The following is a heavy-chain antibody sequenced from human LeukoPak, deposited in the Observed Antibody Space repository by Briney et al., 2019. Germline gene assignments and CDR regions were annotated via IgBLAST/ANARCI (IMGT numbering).Heavy chain of an antibody. V-gene: IGHV4-59*12. CDR1: GGSISSYY. CDR3: ARALEADIVVVPAAVYFDY. CDR2: IYYSGTT. J-gene: IGHJ4*02. Sequence: PSETLSLTCTVSGGSISSYYWGWHRQPPGKGLEWSGDIYYSGTTNYTPSLKSRVTISVDTSKNQFSLKLSSVTAADTAVYYCARALEADIVVVPAAVYFDYWGQGTLVTVSS. D-gene: IGHD2-2*01.